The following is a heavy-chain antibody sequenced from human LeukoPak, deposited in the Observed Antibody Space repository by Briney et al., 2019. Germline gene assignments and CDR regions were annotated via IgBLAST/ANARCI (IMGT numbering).Heavy chain of an antibody. D-gene: IGHD5-18*01. J-gene: IGHJ4*02. CDR1: GGSITSSSYY. CDR3: ARHRSSYGQTHHFDY. Sequence: PSETLSLTCTVSGGSITSSSYYWGWMRQPPGKGLEWIGSIYYSGSTHYNPSLRSRVTTLVDTSKKHFSLKLSSVTAADTAVYSCARHRSSYGQTHHFDYWGQGTLVTVSS. V-gene: IGHV4-39*01. CDR2: IYYSGST.